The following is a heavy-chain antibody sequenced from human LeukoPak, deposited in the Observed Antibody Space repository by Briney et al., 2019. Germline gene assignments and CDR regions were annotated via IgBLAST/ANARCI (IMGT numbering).Heavy chain of an antibody. CDR2: ISAYNGDT. J-gene: IGHJ4*02. V-gene: IGHV1-18*01. CDR3: ARSAAGSPFYFEI. D-gene: IGHD3-9*01. Sequence: ATVKVSCKPSGYTFTSYGVSWVRQAPGHGLEWMGWISAYNGDTKSAQKFLGRVTMTTETSTSTAYMELRSLRSDDTAVYYCARSAAGSPFYFEIWGQGTLVTVSS. CDR1: GYTFTSYG.